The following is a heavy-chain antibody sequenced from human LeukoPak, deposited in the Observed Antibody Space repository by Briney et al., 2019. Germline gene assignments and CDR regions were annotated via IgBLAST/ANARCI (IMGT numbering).Heavy chain of an antibody. CDR2: ISDSGGST. V-gene: IGHV3-23*01. Sequence: GGSLRLSCTVSGFTVSSNSMSWVRQAPGKGLEWVSTISDSGGSTYYADSVKGRFTISRDNSKNTLYLQMNSLRAEDTAVYYCAKFGGVGAGYWGQGTLVTVSS. D-gene: IGHD3-16*01. CDR1: GFTVSSNS. J-gene: IGHJ4*02. CDR3: AKFGGVGAGY.